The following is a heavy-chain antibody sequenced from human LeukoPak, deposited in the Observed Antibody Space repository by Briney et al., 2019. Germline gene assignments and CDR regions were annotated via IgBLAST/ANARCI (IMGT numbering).Heavy chain of an antibody. CDR1: GFTFSSYA. Sequence: PGGSLRLSCAASGFTFSSYAMSWVRQAPGKGLEWVSAITGSGSSTYYADSVKGRFTISRDNSKNTLYLQMNSLRAEDTAVYFCANHYYYFLRQEKDAFHIWGQGTMVTVSS. V-gene: IGHV3-23*01. D-gene: IGHD3-10*02. CDR2: ITGSGSST. J-gene: IGHJ3*02. CDR3: ANHYYYFLRQEKDAFHI.